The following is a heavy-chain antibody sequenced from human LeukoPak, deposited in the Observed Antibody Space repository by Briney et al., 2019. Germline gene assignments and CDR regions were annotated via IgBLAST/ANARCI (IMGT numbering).Heavy chain of an antibody. CDR3: ARGGWIQLWGHEYFDY. CDR2: ISYDGSNK. D-gene: IGHD5-18*01. J-gene: IGHJ4*02. CDR1: GFTFSSYA. Sequence: GGSLRLSCAASGFTFSSYAMHWVRQAPGKGLEWVAVISYDGSNKYYADSVKGRFTISRDNSKNTLYLQMNSLRAEDTAVYYCARGGWIQLWGHEYFDYWGQGTLVTVSS. V-gene: IGHV3-30-3*01.